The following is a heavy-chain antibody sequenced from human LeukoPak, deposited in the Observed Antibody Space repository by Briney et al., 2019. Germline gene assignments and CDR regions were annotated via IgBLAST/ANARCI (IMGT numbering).Heavy chain of an antibody. CDR1: GFGFSNYG. CDR2: VSYDGSSQ. J-gene: IGHJ4*02. Sequence: GGSLRLSCAASGFGFSNYGMHWVRQAPGKGLEWVAVVSYDGSSQYYADSVKGRFTISRDNSKNTLYLQMNSLRAEDTAVYYCARAPPPPAAGTHTELDYWGQGTLVTVSS. CDR3: ARAPPPPAAGTHTELDY. D-gene: IGHD6-13*01. V-gene: IGHV3-30*03.